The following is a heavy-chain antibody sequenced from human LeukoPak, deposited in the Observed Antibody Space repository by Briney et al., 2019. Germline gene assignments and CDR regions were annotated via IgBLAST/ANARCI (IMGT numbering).Heavy chain of an antibody. J-gene: IGHJ4*02. CDR3: ARADFWSGQAHFDY. CDR1: GGSVSSGSYY. V-gene: IGHV4-61*01. D-gene: IGHD3-3*01. Sequence: SETLSLTCTVSGGSVSSGSYYWSWIRQPPGKGLEWIGYIYYSGSTNYNPSLKSRVTISVDTSKNQFSLKLSSVTAADTAVYYCARADFWSGQAHFDYWGQGTLVTVSS. CDR2: IYYSGST.